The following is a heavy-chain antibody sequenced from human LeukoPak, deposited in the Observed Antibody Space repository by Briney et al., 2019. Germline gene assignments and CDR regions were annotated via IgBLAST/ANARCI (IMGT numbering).Heavy chain of an antibody. V-gene: IGHV4-59*05. CDR1: GGSISSYY. D-gene: IGHD3-3*01. CDR3: AITIFEVVLSSRFEY. J-gene: IGHJ4*02. CDR2: IYYTGRT. Sequence: SETLSLTCTVSGGSISSYYWSWIRQTPGKGLEWIGSIYYTGRTHYNPSLKSRVTISLDTSKHQFSLKLNSVTAADTAVYYCAITIFEVVLSSRFEYWGQGTLVTVSS.